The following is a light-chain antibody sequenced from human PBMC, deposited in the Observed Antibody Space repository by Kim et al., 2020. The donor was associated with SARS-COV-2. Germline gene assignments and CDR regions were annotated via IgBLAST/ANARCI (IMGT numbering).Light chain of an antibody. CDR3: QQYDSWPYT. J-gene: IGKJ2*01. CDR2: GAS. V-gene: IGKV3-15*01. Sequence: EIVMTQSPATLSVSPGERATLSCRASQSVSSNLAWYQQKPGQAPRLLIYGASTRATGFPARFSGSGSGTEFTLTISSLQSEDCALYYCQQYDSWPYTCGQGTKLEI. CDR1: QSVSSN.